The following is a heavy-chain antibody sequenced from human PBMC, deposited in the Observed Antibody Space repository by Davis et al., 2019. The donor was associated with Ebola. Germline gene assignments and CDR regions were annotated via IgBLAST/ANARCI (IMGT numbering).Heavy chain of an antibody. D-gene: IGHD6-19*01. Sequence: MPSETLSLTCNVSGVSITRTSYYWGWIRQPPGKGLEWIGSIFYGGATYFNPSLKTRATLSMDTTKNQFTLRLLSVIAADTAVYYCARDGVGSGWYPGYTGMDVWGKGTTVTVSS. J-gene: IGHJ6*04. V-gene: IGHV4-39*01. CDR1: GVSITRTSYY. CDR2: IFYGGAT. CDR3: ARDGVGSGWYPGYTGMDV.